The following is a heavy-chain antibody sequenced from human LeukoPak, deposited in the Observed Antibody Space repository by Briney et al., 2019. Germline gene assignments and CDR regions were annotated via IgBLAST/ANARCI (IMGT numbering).Heavy chain of an antibody. D-gene: IGHD2/OR15-2a*01. CDR2: ISYDGSNK. J-gene: IGHJ6*02. CDR3: ARDRSEYYYYAMDV. Sequence: GRSLRLSCTASGFTFNIYDIHWVRQAPGKGLEWVAVISYDGSNKYYADSVKGRFTISRDNSKNTLYLQMNSLRAEDTAVYYCARDRSEYYYYAMDVWGQGTTVTVSS. V-gene: IGHV3-30-3*01. CDR1: GFTFNIYD.